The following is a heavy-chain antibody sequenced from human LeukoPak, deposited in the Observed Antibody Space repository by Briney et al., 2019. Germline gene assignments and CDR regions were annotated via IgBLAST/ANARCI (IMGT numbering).Heavy chain of an antibody. CDR2: IWYDGGNK. CDR1: GFTFSSYG. V-gene: IGHV3-33*01. CDR3: ARDRRYGSGSGSRYYGMDV. D-gene: IGHD3-10*01. J-gene: IGHJ6*02. Sequence: SGGSLRLSCAASGFTFSSYGMHWVRQAPGKGLEWVAVIWYDGGNKYYGDSVKGRFTISRDTSKNTMYLQMNSLRAEDTAVYYCARDRRYGSGSGSRYYGMDVWGQGTTVTVSS.